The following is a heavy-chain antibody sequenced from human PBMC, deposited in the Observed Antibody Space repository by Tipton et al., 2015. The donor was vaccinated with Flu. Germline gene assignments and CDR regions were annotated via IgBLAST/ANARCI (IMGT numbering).Heavy chain of an antibody. Sequence: TLSLTCTVSGGSISSSSYYWTWIRQPAGKGLEWIGQIYTSGNTKYNPSLKSRVTMSLDTSKNQFSLKMSSVTAADTAMYYCARDYGDLNWFDPWGQGTLVTVSS. CDR3: ARDYGDLNWFDP. J-gene: IGHJ5*02. D-gene: IGHD4-17*01. CDR2: IYTSGNT. CDR1: GGSISSSSYY. V-gene: IGHV4-61*09.